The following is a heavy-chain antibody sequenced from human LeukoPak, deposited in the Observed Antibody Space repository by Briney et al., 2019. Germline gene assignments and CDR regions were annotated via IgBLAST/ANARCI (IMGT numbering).Heavy chain of an antibody. CDR2: IDHSGNT. CDR3: ASNEHFWNWYFDL. J-gene: IGHJ2*01. V-gene: IGHV4-34*01. CDR1: GGSFSGHY. D-gene: IGHD3-3*02. Sequence: SETLSLTCAVSGGSFSGHYWSWIRQSPGEGLEWIGEIDHSGNTNYNPSLKGRLAISVDTSKSQFSLRLSSVTAADTAVYFCASNEHFWNWYFDLWGRGTLVTVSS.